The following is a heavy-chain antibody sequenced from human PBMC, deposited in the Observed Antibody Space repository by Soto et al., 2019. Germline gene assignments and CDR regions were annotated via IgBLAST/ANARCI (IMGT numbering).Heavy chain of an antibody. D-gene: IGHD3-3*01. CDR3: ARVNDFWTGYYYTNWFDP. CDR2: IYYSGST. J-gene: IGHJ5*02. V-gene: IGHV4-59*01. Sequence: SETLSLTCTVSGGSISSYYWTWIRQPPGKGLEWIGYIYYSGSTNHTPSLKSRVTISVDTSKNQFSLKLSSVTAADTAVYYCARVNDFWTGYYYTNWFDPWGQGTLVTVSS. CDR1: GGSISSYY.